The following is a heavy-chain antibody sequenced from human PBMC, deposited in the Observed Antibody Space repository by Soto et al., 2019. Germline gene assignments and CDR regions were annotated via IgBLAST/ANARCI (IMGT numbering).Heavy chain of an antibody. Sequence: QVQLVQSGAEVKKPGSSVKVSCKASGGTFSSYTISWVRQAPGQGLEWMGRIIPILGIANYAQKFQGRVKITADKPTGTVDMKLSSLRSGHTAVYYCARDPSAGDSAGYWGQVALVTASS. CDR3: ARDPSAGDSAGY. CDR2: IIPILGIA. J-gene: IGHJ4*02. D-gene: IGHD2-21*01. V-gene: IGHV1-69*08. CDR1: GGTFSSYT.